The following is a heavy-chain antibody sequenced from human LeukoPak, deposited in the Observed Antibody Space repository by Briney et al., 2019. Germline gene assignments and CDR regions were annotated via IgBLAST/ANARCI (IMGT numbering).Heavy chain of an antibody. J-gene: IGHJ5*02. CDR1: GGSISSGGYY. Sequence: PSETLSLTCTVSGGSISSGGYYWSWIRQHPGKGLEWIAYIYYSGSTYYNQSLKSRVIISVDTSNNQFSLKLTSVTAADTAVYYCARTYMTSARFDPWGQGTLVTVSS. V-gene: IGHV4-31*03. CDR3: ARTYMTSARFDP. CDR2: IYYSGST. D-gene: IGHD2-21*02.